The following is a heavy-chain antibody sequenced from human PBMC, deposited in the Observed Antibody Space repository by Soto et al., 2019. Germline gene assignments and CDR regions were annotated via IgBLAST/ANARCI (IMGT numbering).Heavy chain of an antibody. CDR1: GGSISSYY. J-gene: IGHJ4*02. D-gene: IGHD3-22*01. Sequence: SETLSLTCIVSGGSISSYYSSCIRQPAGEGLEWIGRIYTSGSTNYNPSLKSRVTMSVDTSKNQFSLKLSSVTAADTAVYYCANYDSSGYYEYWGQGTLVTVSS. CDR3: ANYDSSGYYEY. CDR2: IYTSGST. V-gene: IGHV4-4*07.